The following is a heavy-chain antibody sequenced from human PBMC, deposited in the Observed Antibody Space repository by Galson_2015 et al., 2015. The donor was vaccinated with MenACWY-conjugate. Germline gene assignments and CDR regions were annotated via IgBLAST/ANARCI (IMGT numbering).Heavy chain of an antibody. Sequence: SLRLSCAGSGFMFGTYWMTWVRQAPGKGLEWVASIKADGSEKHYVDSVKGRFTISRNNAKRAMYLQMDSLRSEDNAMYYCARHKLGTFRSPLDFWGLGTLVTVSS. CDR3: ARHKLGTFRSPLDF. CDR1: GFMFGTYW. CDR2: IKADGSEK. J-gene: IGHJ4*02. D-gene: IGHD3-16*01. V-gene: IGHV3-7*03.